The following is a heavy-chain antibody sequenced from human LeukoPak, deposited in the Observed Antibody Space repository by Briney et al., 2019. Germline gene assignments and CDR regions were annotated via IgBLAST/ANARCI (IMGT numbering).Heavy chain of an antibody. CDR3: AHRRAGGPVPNAFDI. Sequence: SGPTLVKPTQTLTLTCTFSGFSITTGGETVGWIRQPPGKALEWLALISWDDDKRHSPSLKSRLTITKDTSKSHVVLTMTNMDPVDTATYYCAHRRAGGPVPNAFDIWGQGTMVTVSS. V-gene: IGHV2-5*02. J-gene: IGHJ3*02. D-gene: IGHD3-16*01. CDR2: ISWDDDK. CDR1: GFSITTGGET.